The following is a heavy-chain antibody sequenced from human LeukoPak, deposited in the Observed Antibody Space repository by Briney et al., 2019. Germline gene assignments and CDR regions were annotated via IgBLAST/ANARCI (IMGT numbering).Heavy chain of an antibody. CDR3: ARGRVALARYFDY. CDR1: GFTFSSYW. D-gene: IGHD6-19*01. CDR2: INSDGSST. Sequence: GGSLRLSCAASGFTFSSYWMHWVRQAPGKGLVWVSRINSDGSSTNYADSVKGRFTISRDNAKNSLYLQMNSLRAEDTAVYYCARGRVALARYFDYWGQGTLVTVSS. V-gene: IGHV3-74*01. J-gene: IGHJ4*02.